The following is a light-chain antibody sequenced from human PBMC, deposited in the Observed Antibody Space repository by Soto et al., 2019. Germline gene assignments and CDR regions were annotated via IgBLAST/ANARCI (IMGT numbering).Light chain of an antibody. Sequence: SGVHGEALTISYNGTNSDVGAYNYVSWYQQHPGKAPKLIIYDVTKRPSGVPARFSGSKSGNTATLTVSGLQAEDEADYYCCSYAGDTPYVFGAGTKVTVL. V-gene: IGLV2-11*01. CDR2: DVT. CDR3: CSYAGDTPYV. J-gene: IGLJ1*01. CDR1: NSDVGAYNY.